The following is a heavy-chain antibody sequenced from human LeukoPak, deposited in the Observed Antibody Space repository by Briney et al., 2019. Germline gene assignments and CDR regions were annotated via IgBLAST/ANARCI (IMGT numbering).Heavy chain of an antibody. J-gene: IGHJ6*03. CDR2: TRNRVNSYTT. D-gene: IGHD2-8*01. CDR1: GFTFSDHY. Sequence: GGSLRLSCAASGFTFSDHYMDWVRQAPGKGLEWAGRTRNRVNSYTTEYAASVKGRFTISRDDSKNSLYLQMNSLKTEDTAVYYCARGHCSDGVCATGYYYMDVWGKGTTVTVSS. CDR3: ARGHCSDGVCATGYYYMDV. V-gene: IGHV3-72*01.